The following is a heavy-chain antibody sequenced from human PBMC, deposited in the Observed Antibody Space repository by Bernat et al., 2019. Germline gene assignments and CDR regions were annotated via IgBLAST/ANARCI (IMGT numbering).Heavy chain of an antibody. CDR3: ARGRSKAYYYYYMDV. Sequence: QVQLQQWGAGLLKPSETLSLTCAVYGGSFSGYYWSWIRQPPGKGLEWIGEINHSGSTNYNPSLKSRVTISVDTSKNQFSLKLSSVTAADTALYYCARGRSKAYYYYYMDVWGKGTTVTVSS. J-gene: IGHJ6*03. CDR2: INHSGST. CDR1: GGSFSGYY. V-gene: IGHV4-34*01.